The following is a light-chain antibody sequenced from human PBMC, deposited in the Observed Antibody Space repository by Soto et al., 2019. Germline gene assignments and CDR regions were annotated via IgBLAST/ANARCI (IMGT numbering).Light chain of an antibody. J-gene: IGKJ1*01. Sequence: DLQMTQSPSFLSASVGDRVTITCRASQDIRSSLNWYQQKPGKAPKFLIYVASSLQTGVPPRFSGSGSGTDFTLTISGLQAEDYATYFCQQTYSDPPWTFGQGTKVEV. V-gene: IGKV1-39*01. CDR1: QDIRSS. CDR3: QQTYSDPPWT. CDR2: VAS.